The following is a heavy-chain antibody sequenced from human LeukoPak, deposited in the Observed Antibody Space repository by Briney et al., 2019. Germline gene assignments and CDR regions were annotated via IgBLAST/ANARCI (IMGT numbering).Heavy chain of an antibody. J-gene: IGHJ4*02. CDR2: ISSSGSTI. D-gene: IGHD3-22*01. CDR3: AKPDSSGYFSFDY. V-gene: IGHV3-48*03. CDR1: GFTFSSYE. Sequence: SGGSLRLSCAASGFTFSSYEMNWVRQAPGKGLEWVSYISSSGSTIYYADSVKGRFTISRDNSKNTLYLQMNSLRAEDTAVYYCAKPDSSGYFSFDYWGQGTLVTVSS.